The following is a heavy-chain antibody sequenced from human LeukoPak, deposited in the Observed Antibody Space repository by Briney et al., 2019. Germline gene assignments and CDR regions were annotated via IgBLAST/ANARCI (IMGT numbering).Heavy chain of an antibody. CDR1: GGTFSSYA. Sequence: GASVKVSCKASGGTFSSYAISWVRQAPGQGLEWMGWINPNSGGTNYAQKFQGWVTMTRDTSISTAYMELSRLRSEDTAVYYCARGYSGYVDAFDIWGQGTMVTVSS. CDR3: ARGYSGYVDAFDI. CDR2: INPNSGGT. D-gene: IGHD5-12*01. J-gene: IGHJ3*02. V-gene: IGHV1-2*04.